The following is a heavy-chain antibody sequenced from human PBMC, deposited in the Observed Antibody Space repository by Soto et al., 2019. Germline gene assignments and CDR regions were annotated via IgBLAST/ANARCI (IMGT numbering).Heavy chain of an antibody. D-gene: IGHD3-3*01. CDR2: ISSSGSTI. Sequence: GGSLRLSCAASGFTFSDYYMSWIRQAPGKGLEWVSYISSSGSTIYYADSVKGRFTISRDNAKNSLYLQMNSLRAEDTAVYYCARATDKEGNYYDFWSGYDTIDYWGQGTLVTVSS. CDR1: GFTFSDYY. V-gene: IGHV3-11*01. CDR3: ARATDKEGNYYDFWSGYDTIDY. J-gene: IGHJ4*02.